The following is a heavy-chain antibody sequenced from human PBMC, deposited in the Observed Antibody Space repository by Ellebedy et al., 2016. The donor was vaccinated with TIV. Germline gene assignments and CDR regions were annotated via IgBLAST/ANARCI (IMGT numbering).Heavy chain of an antibody. CDR2: IWFDGGHQ. CDR3: ARDFEEFYSDY. V-gene: IGHV3-33*08. Sequence: GESLKISXAASGFTFSTYLMHWVRQAPDKGLEWVAAIWFDGGHQKYAESVKGRFTISRDNSKNTIFLQMNSLRVEDTAIYYCARDFEEFYSDYWGQGTLVTVSS. CDR1: GFTFSTYL. J-gene: IGHJ4*02. D-gene: IGHD3-10*01.